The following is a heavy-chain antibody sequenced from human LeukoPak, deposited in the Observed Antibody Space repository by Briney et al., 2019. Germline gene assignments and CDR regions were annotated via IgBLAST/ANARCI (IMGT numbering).Heavy chain of an antibody. D-gene: IGHD3-22*01. CDR2: INAGNGDT. V-gene: IGHV1-3*01. J-gene: IGHJ3*02. CDR3: ARGKYYDSIYAFDI. CDR1: GYTFTSYA. Sequence: ASVKVSCKASGYTFTSYAMHWVRRAPGQRLEWMGWINAGNGDTKYSQKFQGRVTIARDTSASTAYMELSSLRSEDTAVYYCARGKYYDSIYAFDIWGQGTMVTVSS.